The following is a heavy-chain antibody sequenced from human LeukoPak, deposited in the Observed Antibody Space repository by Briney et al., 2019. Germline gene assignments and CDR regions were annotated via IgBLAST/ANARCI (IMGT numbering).Heavy chain of an antibody. J-gene: IGHJ3*02. CDR3: ARQGPTVKNAFDI. D-gene: IGHD4-11*01. Sequence: GESLKIPCEGSGYIFNNYLIGWVRQIPGKGLEWMGIIHPSDSDTRYIPSFQGQVTISADKSINTAYLQRSSLKASDTAMYYCARQGPTVKNAFDIWGQGTMVTVS. CDR1: GYIFNNYL. CDR2: IHPSDSDT. V-gene: IGHV5-51*01.